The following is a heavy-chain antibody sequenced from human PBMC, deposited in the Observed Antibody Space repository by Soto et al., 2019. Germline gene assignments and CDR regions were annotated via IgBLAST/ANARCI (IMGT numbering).Heavy chain of an antibody. CDR1: GFTVSSYE. V-gene: IGHV3-48*03. CDR2: ITTSGSAT. D-gene: IGHD3-10*01. CDR3: AREDGVPDWLAT. Sequence: GGSLRLSCAASGFTVSSYEMSWVRQAPGKGLEWVSYITTSGSATYYADSVKRRLTISRDNARNSVYLEMNSLRVEDTAVYYCAREDGVPDWLATWGKGTQVPVSS. J-gene: IGHJ5*02.